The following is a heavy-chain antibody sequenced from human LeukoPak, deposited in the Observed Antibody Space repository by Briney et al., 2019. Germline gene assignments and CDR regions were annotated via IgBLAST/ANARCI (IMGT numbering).Heavy chain of an antibody. D-gene: IGHD2-21*02. CDR1: GFTFNIYS. J-gene: IGHJ4*02. Sequence: GGSLRLSCAASGFTFNIYSMTWVRQAPGKGLEWVSSISSSSSYIYYADSVKGRFTISRDNAKNSLYLQINSLRAEDTAVYYCARGGYCGGDCSFAPFDYWGQGTLVTVSS. CDR2: ISSSSSYI. V-gene: IGHV3-21*01. CDR3: ARGGYCGGDCSFAPFDY.